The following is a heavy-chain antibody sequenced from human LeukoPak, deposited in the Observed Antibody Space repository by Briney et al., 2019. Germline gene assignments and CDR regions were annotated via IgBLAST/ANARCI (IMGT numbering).Heavy chain of an antibody. Sequence: AGGSLRLSCAASGFTVSSNYMSWVRQAPGKGLEWVSAISGSGGSTYYADSVKGRFTISSDNSKNTLYLQMNSLRAEDTAVYYCAKRGAEVGATVAPGDYWGQGTLVTVSS. V-gene: IGHV3-23*01. J-gene: IGHJ4*02. CDR1: GFTVSSNY. CDR3: AKRGAEVGATVAPGDY. D-gene: IGHD1-26*01. CDR2: ISGSGGST.